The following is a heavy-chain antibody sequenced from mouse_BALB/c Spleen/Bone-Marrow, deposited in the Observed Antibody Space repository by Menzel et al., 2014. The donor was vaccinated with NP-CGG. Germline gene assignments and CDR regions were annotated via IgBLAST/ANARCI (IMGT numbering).Heavy chain of an antibody. J-gene: IGHJ4*01. V-gene: IGHV5-17*02. CDR2: ISSGSSTI. D-gene: IGHD2-1*01. Sequence: EVKLVESGGGLVQPGGSRKLSCAASGFTFSSFGMHWVRQAPEKGLEWVAYISSGSSTIYYADTVKGRFTISRDNPKSTLFLQMTSLRSEDTAMYYCARSDGNYDYAMDYWGQGTSVTVSS. CDR3: ARSDGNYDYAMDY. CDR1: GFTFSSFG.